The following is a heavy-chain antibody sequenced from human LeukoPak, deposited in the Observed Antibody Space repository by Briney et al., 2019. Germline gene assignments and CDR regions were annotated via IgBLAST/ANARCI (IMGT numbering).Heavy chain of an antibody. CDR3: ARDRSPEGYYDSSHWDYYHGMDV. Sequence: PSETLSLTCTVSGGSISNYYWSWIRQPPGKGLEWIGYVYYSGSTNYNPSLKSRVTISVDTSKNQFSLNLSSVTAADTAMYYCARDRSPEGYYDSSHWDYYHGMDVWGQGTTVTVSS. CDR2: VYYSGST. CDR1: GGSISNYY. J-gene: IGHJ6*02. V-gene: IGHV4-59*01. D-gene: IGHD3-22*01.